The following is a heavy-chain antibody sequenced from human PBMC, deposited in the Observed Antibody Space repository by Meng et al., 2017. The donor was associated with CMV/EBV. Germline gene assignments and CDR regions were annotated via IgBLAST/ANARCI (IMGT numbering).Heavy chain of an antibody. D-gene: IGHD4-17*01. J-gene: IGHJ6*02. Sequence: TLSPTWTVSGGSISCGGYYWSSTRQHPGKGLEWIGYIYYSRSTYYNPSLKSRVTISVDTSKNQFSLKLSSVTAADTAVYYCARETLSDYPEYYYYGMDVWGQGTLVTVSS. CDR3: ARETLSDYPEYYYYGMDV. V-gene: IGHV4-31*02. CDR2: IYYSRST. CDR1: GGSISCGGYY.